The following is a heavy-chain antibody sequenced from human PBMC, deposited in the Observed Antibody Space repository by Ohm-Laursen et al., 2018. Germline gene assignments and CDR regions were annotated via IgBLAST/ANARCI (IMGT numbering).Heavy chain of an antibody. CDR3: ARDKEHTLDY. Sequence: SLRLSCAASGFSFNDYGMHWVRQAPGKGLEWVSYISSSGSTIYYADSVKGRFTISRDNAKNSLYLQMNSLRAEDTAVYYCARDKEHTLDYWGQGTLVTVSS. J-gene: IGHJ4*02. D-gene: IGHD2-21*01. CDR2: ISSSGSTI. CDR1: GFSFNDYG. V-gene: IGHV3-11*04.